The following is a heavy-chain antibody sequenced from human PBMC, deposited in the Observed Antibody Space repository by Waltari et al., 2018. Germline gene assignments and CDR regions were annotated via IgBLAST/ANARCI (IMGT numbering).Heavy chain of an antibody. D-gene: IGHD2-21*01. Sequence: QVQLVQSGAEVKKPGASVKISCKTSEYTFTSSYIHWVRQAPGQGLEWMGRINPSGGSTIDEQKFQGRVTMTRDTSTSTVYMELSSLGSEDTAVYYCARDTGALWMDVWGQGTTVTVSS. J-gene: IGHJ6*02. CDR1: EYTFTSSY. CDR2: INPSGGST. V-gene: IGHV1-46*01. CDR3: ARDTGALWMDV.